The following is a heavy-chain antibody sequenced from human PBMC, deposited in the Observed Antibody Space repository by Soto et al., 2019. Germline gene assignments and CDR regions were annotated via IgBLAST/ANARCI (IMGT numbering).Heavy chain of an antibody. CDR1: GFSLNTSGVG. CDR2: IYWDDDK. V-gene: IGHV2-5*02. Sequence: QITLKESGPTLVKPTQTLTLTCTFSGFSLNTSGVGVGWIRQPPGKALEWLALIYWDDDKRYSPSLKSRLTITKATSKNLGALTMPTMDPVDTGTYSCAHRPYAAYPIDYWGQGTPVTVSS. CDR3: AHRPYAAYPIDY. D-gene: IGHD4-17*01. J-gene: IGHJ4*02.